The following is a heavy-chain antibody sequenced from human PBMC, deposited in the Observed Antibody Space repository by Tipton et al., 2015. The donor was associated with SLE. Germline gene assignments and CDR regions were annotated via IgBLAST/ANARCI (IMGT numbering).Heavy chain of an antibody. D-gene: IGHD3-16*01. Sequence: GLVKPSETLSLTCTVSGGSISSQYWSWIRQPPGKGLEWIGYTFSSGSTNYNPSLKSRVTISVDTSKNQFSLRLRSVTAADTAVYYCARGGGRLGNWGQGTLVTVSS. J-gene: IGHJ4*02. CDR2: TFSSGST. CDR3: ARGGGRLGN. V-gene: IGHV4-59*11. CDR1: GGSISSQY.